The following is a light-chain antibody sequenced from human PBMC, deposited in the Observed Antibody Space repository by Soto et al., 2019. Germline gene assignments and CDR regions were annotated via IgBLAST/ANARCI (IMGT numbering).Light chain of an antibody. CDR2: AAS. J-gene: IGKJ1*01. CDR3: QQSYSTPQT. V-gene: IGKV1-39*01. Sequence: DIPMTQSPSSLSASVGDRVTITCRASQSISSYLNWYQQKPGKAPQFLIYAASSLQSGVPSRFSGSGSGTDFTLTISSLQPEDFATYYCQQSYSTPQTFGQGTKVEIK. CDR1: QSISSY.